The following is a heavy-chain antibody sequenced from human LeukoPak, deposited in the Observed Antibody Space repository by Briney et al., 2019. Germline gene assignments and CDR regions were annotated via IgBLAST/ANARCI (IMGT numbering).Heavy chain of an antibody. CDR3: AKTISGYCSRTSCLNWIDP. J-gene: IGHJ5*02. V-gene: IGHV3-23*01. CDR2: ISDSSST. D-gene: IGHD2-2*03. Sequence: GGSLRLSCAASGFTFSSYALSWVGQPPGKGLEWVSTISDSSSTYDADSVKGRFTVARDNSKNTLYLQMNSLRGEDTAVYYCAKTISGYCSRTSCLNWIDPWGQGTLVTVSS. CDR1: GFTFSSYA.